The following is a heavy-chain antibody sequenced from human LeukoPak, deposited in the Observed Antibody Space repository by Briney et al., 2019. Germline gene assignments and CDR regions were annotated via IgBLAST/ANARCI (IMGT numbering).Heavy chain of an antibody. J-gene: IGHJ4*02. CDR2: IKSAESSI. V-gene: IGHV3-74*01. D-gene: IGHD4-23*01. CDR3: TRDLDYGGKSNFDY. CDR1: GFTFSSYW. Sequence: GGSLRLSCAASGFTFSSYWMHWVRQAPGEGLVWVSRIKSAESSIRYADSVKGRFTISRDDAENTLYLQMNSLRAEDTAVYYCTRDLDYGGKSNFDYWGQGTLVTVSS.